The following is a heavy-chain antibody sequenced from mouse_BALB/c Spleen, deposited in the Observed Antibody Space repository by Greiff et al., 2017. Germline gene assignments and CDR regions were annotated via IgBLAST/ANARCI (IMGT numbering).Heavy chain of an antibody. CDR1: GYSITSGYY. Sequence: EVKLMESGPGLVKPSQSLSLTCSVTGYSITSGYYWNWIRQFPGNKLEWMGYISYDGSNNYNPSLKNRISITRDTSKNQFFLKLNSVTTEDTATYYCAKKFTTAYWYFDVWGAGTTVTVSS. CDR3: AKKFTTAYWYFDV. J-gene: IGHJ1*01. D-gene: IGHD1-2*01. CDR2: ISYDGSN. V-gene: IGHV3-6*02.